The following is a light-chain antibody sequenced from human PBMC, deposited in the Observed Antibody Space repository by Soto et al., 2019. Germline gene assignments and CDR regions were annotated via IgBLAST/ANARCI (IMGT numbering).Light chain of an antibody. CDR3: QQYGSSPLT. J-gene: IGKJ4*01. CDR2: GAS. V-gene: IGKV3-20*01. CDR1: QSVSSTS. Sequence: EIVLTQSPGTLSLSPGDRATLSCRASQSVSSTSLAWYQQQPGQAPRLLIYGASNRATGIPDRFSGSGSGTDFTLTISGLEPEDFAMYYCQQYGSSPLTFGGGTKVEIK.